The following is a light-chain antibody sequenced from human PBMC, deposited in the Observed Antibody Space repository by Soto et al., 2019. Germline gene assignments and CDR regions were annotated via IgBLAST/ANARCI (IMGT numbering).Light chain of an antibody. V-gene: IGLV2-14*01. CDR2: DVS. CDR3: SSYTTSSTYV. Sequence: QSALTQPASVSGSPGQSITISCTGSSSDVGSYNYVSWYQQHPGKAPKLMIYDVSNRPSGVSNRFSGSKSGNTASLTIFGLQAEDEADYSCSSYTTSSTYVFGGGTKVTVL. CDR1: SSDVGSYNY. J-gene: IGLJ1*01.